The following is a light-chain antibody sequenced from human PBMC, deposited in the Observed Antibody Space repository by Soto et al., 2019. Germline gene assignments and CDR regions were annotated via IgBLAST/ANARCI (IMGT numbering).Light chain of an antibody. CDR1: NTDLGVYGY. Sequence: SVLGHPASGSGVVGEAIPISKREPNTDLGVYGYVSWYQHQPGKAPKLLIYDVNNRPSGISDRFSGSKSGDTASLTISGLQAEDEADYFCFSKISGFVYGFGTGTKVTVL. J-gene: IGLJ1*01. V-gene: IGLV2-14*01. CDR3: FSKISGFVYG. CDR2: DVN.